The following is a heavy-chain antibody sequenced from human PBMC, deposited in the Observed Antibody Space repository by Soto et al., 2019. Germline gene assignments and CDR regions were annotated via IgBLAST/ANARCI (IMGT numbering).Heavy chain of an antibody. J-gene: IGHJ6*02. CDR2: IYSSGSS. Sequence: KPSERLWLTCTLSAGSISSGGYHWSWLRRPPGKGLEGIGYIYSSGSSYCNGSLKSRVYIGFDTSKNRFSLKLSSVTSADAAVYYCARGNVNYYDSRGYTPIGPSCYYGMHVWGQGTTVT. V-gene: IGHV4-31*03. CDR1: AGSISSGGYH. CDR3: ARGNVNYYDSRGYTPIGPSCYYGMHV. D-gene: IGHD3-22*01.